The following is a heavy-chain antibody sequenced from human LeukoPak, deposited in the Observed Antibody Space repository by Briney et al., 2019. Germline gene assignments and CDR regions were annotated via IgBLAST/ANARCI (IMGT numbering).Heavy chain of an antibody. V-gene: IGHV1-18*01. CDR2: ISAYNGNT. CDR3: AREYSSSWGYDAFDI. CDR1: GYTFTSYG. J-gene: IGHJ3*02. Sequence: ASVKVSCKASGYTFTSYGISWLRQAPGQGREWMGWISAYNGNTNYAQKLQGRVTMTTDTSTSTAYMELRSLRPDDTAVYYCAREYSSSWGYDAFDIWGQGTMVTVSS. D-gene: IGHD6-13*01.